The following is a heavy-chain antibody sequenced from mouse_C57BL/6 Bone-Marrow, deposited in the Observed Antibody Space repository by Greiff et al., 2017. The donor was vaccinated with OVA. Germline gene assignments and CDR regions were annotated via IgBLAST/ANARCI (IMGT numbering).Heavy chain of an antibody. CDR1: GYTFTSYT. V-gene: IGHV1-4*01. J-gene: IGHJ3*01. CDR3: ARGGNHGAY. Sequence: VQLQQSGAELARPGASVTMSCKASGYTFTSYTMHWVKQRPGQGLEWIGYINPSSGYNKYNQKFKDKATLTADKSSSTAYMQLSSLTSEDSAVYYCARGGNHGAYWGQGTLVTVSA. CDR2: INPSSGYN.